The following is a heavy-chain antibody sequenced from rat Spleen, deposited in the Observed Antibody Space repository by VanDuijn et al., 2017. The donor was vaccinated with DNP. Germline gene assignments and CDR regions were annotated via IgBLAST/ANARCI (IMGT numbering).Heavy chain of an antibody. CDR3: ARWDHYIGFAY. J-gene: IGHJ3*01. D-gene: IGHD1-1*01. CDR2: ISYSGST. V-gene: IGHV3-1*01. CDR1: GYPITSDY. Sequence: EVQLQESGPGLVKPSQSLSLTCSVTGYPITSDYWGWIRKFPGNKMEWMGYISYSGSTSYNPSLKSRISITRATSKNQFFLHLTSITTDDTATYYCARWDHYIGFAYWGQGTLVTVSS.